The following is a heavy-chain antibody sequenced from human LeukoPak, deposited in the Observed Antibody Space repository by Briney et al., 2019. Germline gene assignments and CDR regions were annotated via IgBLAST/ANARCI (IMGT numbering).Heavy chain of an antibody. V-gene: IGHV3-33*08. CDR1: GFTFSSYA. CDR3: ARDPIDYGDYSAFDY. CDR2: IWYDGSNK. J-gene: IGHJ4*02. Sequence: GGSLRLSCAASGFTFSSYAMHWVRQAPGKGLEWVAVIWYDGSNKYYADSVKGRFTISRDNSKNTLYLQMNSLRAEDTAVYYCARDPIDYGDYSAFDYWGQGTLVTVSS. D-gene: IGHD4-17*01.